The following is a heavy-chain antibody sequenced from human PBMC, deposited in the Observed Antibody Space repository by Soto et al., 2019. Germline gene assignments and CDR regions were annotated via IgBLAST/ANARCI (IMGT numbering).Heavy chain of an antibody. Sequence: SETLSLTCTVSGGSISSSSYYWGWIRQPPGKGLEWIGSIYYSGSTYYNPSLKSRVTISVDTSKNQFSLKLSSVTAADTAVYYCARSDYIWGSRNRWADGGMDAFDIWGQGTMVTVSS. CDR2: IYYSGST. J-gene: IGHJ3*02. V-gene: IGHV4-39*01. D-gene: IGHD3-16*01. CDR3: ARSDYIWGSRNRWADGGMDAFDI. CDR1: GGSISSSSYY.